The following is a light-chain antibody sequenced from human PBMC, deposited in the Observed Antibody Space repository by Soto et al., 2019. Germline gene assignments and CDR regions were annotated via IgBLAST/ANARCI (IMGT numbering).Light chain of an antibody. CDR2: SNN. V-gene: IGLV1-44*01. Sequence: QSVLTQPASASGTPGQRVTISCSGSSSNIGSNTVNWYQQRPGTAPNLLIYSNNQRPSGVPDRVSGSKSGTSASLAISGLQSEDEADYYCAAWDDSLNGYVFGTGTKVTVL. CDR1: SSNIGSNT. J-gene: IGLJ1*01. CDR3: AAWDDSLNGYV.